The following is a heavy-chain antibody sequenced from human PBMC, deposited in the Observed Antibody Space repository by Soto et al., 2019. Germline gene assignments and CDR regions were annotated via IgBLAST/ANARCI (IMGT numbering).Heavy chain of an antibody. CDR2: ISSSGSTI. V-gene: IGHV3-11*01. Sequence: QVQLVESGGGLVKPGGSLRLSCAASGFTFSDYYMSWIRQAPVKGLEWVSYISSSGSTIYYAGSVEGRFTISRDNAKNSLYLQMTSLRVEDTAVYYCARDSEYSSGWYSHWGQGTLVTVSS. D-gene: IGHD6-19*01. CDR1: GFTFSDYY. J-gene: IGHJ4*02. CDR3: ARDSEYSSGWYSH.